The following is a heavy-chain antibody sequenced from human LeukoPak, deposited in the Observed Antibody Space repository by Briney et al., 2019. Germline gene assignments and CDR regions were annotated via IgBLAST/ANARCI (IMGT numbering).Heavy chain of an antibody. V-gene: IGHV1-18*01. CDR2: ISAYNGNT. J-gene: IGHJ6*03. D-gene: IGHD1-26*01. CDR1: GYTFTSYG. CDR3: ARVFGSWGYTRMYYYYYYMDV. Sequence: ASVKVSCKSSGYTFTSYGISWVRQAPGQGLEWMGWISAYNGNTNYAQKLQGRVTMTTDTSTSTAYMELRSLRSDDTAVYYCARVFGSWGYTRMYYYYYYMDVWGKGTTVTVSS.